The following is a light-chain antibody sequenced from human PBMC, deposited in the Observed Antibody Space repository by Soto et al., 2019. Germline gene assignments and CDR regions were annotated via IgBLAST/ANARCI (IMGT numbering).Light chain of an antibody. Sequence: EIVLTQSPATLSLSPGQRATLSCRASQRLSASDIAWYQQKPGQAPRFLIYGVSSRATGIPDRFSGSGSGTDFTLTISRLQSEDFAVYHCQQYGSSPPITFGHGTRVEIK. J-gene: IGKJ5*01. CDR3: QQYGSSPPIT. CDR2: GVS. CDR1: QRLSASD. V-gene: IGKV3-20*01.